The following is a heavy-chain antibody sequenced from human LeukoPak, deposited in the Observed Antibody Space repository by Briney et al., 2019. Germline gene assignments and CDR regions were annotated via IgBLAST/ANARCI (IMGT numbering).Heavy chain of an antibody. J-gene: IGHJ4*02. D-gene: IGHD3-16*01. CDR3: AKDGDDYVSYFDY. CDR2: INASGATT. CDR1: GFTLSSCA. Sequence: GGSLRLSCAASGFTLSSCAMTWVRQAPGKGLEWVSGINASGATTYYADSVKGRFTISRDNSKNTVYLQMNSLRAEDTAVYYCAKDGDDYVSYFDYWGQGTLVTVSS. V-gene: IGHV3-23*01.